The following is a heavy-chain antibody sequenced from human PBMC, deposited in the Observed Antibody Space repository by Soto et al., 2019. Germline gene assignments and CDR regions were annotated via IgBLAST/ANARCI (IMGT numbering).Heavy chain of an antibody. Sequence: ASVKVSCKASGYTFTSYDINWVRQATGQGLEWMGWMNPNSGNTGYAQKFQGRVTMTRNTSISTAYMELSSLRSEDTAVYYCARARRFKNWFDPWGQGTLVTVSS. CDR2: MNPNSGNT. J-gene: IGHJ5*02. D-gene: IGHD3-3*01. V-gene: IGHV1-8*01. CDR1: GYTFTSYD. CDR3: ARARRFKNWFDP.